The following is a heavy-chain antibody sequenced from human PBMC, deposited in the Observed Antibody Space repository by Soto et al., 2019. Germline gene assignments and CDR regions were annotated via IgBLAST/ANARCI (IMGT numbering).Heavy chain of an antibody. Sequence: SETLSLTCAVYGGSFSGYYWSWIRQPPGKGLEWIGEINHSGSTNYNPSLKSRVTISVDTSKNQFSLKLSSVTAADTAVYYCAYEAAAGQGNGFDPWGQGTLVTVSS. J-gene: IGHJ5*02. V-gene: IGHV4-34*01. CDR3: AYEAAAGQGNGFDP. CDR1: GGSFSGYY. D-gene: IGHD6-13*01. CDR2: INHSGST.